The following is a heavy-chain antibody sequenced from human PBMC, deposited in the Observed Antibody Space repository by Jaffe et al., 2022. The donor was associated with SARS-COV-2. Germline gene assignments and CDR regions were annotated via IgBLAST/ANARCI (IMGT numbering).Heavy chain of an antibody. CDR1: GFTFSSYA. Sequence: EVQLLESGGGLVQPGGSLRLSCAASGFTFSSYAMSWVRQAPGKGLEWVSAISGSGGSTYYADSVKGRFTISRDNSKNTLYLQMNSLRAEDTAVYYCAKVGIDYDILTGYPDFDYWGQGTLVTVSS. CDR2: ISGSGGST. J-gene: IGHJ4*02. CDR3: AKVGIDYDILTGYPDFDY. D-gene: IGHD3-9*01. V-gene: IGHV3-23*01.